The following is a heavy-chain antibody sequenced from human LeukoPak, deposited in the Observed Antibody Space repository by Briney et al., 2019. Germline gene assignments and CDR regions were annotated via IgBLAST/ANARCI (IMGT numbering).Heavy chain of an antibody. Sequence: ASVKVSCNASRYTFTSYGISWVRQAPGQGLEWMGWISAYNGNTIYAQKLQGRVTMTTDTSTSTAYMELRSLRSDDTAVYYCAREGQWLVHNWFDPWGQGTLVTVSS. CDR1: RYTFTSYG. D-gene: IGHD6-19*01. V-gene: IGHV1-18*01. J-gene: IGHJ5*02. CDR2: ISAYNGNT. CDR3: AREGQWLVHNWFDP.